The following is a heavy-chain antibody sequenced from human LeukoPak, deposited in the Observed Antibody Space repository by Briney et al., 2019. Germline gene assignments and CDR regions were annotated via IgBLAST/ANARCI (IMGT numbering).Heavy chain of an antibody. D-gene: IGHD3-10*01. V-gene: IGHV3-74*01. CDR1: GFTFSSYA. CDR2: ITSDGRNT. J-gene: IGHJ4*02. CDR3: ARDWHYRLDM. Sequence: PGGSLRLSCAASGFTFSSYAMSWVRQAPGKGLVWVSRITSDGRNTVYADSVKGRFTISRDNARNTVYLQMTSLRAEDSAVYFCARDWHYRLDMWGQGALVTVSS.